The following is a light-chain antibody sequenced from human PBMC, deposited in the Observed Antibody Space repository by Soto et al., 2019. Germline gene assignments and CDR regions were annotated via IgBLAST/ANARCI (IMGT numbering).Light chain of an antibody. CDR1: QDIRMY. J-gene: IGKJ4*01. Sequence: DIQMTQSPSYLSASVGDRVTITCQASQDIRMYLNWYQHKPVKAPKVLIYDASNLETGVTSRFSGSGSETDFTFTISSLQPDDFATYYCQQYAGLRSFGGGTKVDIK. CDR2: DAS. V-gene: IGKV1-33*01. CDR3: QQYAGLRS.